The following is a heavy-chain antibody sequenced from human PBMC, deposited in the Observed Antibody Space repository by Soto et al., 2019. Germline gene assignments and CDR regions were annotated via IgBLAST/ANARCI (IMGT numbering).Heavy chain of an antibody. D-gene: IGHD3-10*02. V-gene: IGHV3-9*01. CDR3: AKDKSFDINVCSPANCIDF. Sequence: PGGTLRLCCAASGFSFDDYAMHWVRHVPGKGLEWVSGITWNSDSIGYADSVKGRFTISRDNAKNSVYLQMNSLRSEDTAVYFCAKDKSFDINVCSPANCIDFCCQGTMLTVS. CDR2: ITWNSDSI. J-gene: IGHJ6*02. CDR1: GFSFDDYA.